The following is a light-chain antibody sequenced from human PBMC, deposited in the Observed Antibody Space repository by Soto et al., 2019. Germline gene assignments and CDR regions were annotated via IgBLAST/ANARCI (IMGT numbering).Light chain of an antibody. CDR1: QGIHNW. Sequence: DIQMTQSPSSVSASVGDRVTITCRASQGIHNWLAWYQQKPGKAPKLLISAVSSLQSVVPSRFSGSGFGTDFTLTISSLQPEDFATYYCQQANTFPLTFGPGTKVDIK. CDR2: AVS. J-gene: IGKJ3*01. V-gene: IGKV1D-12*01. CDR3: QQANTFPLT.